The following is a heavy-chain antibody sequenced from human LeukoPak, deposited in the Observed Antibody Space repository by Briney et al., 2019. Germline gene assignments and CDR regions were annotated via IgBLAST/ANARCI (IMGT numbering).Heavy chain of an antibody. J-gene: IGHJ4*02. CDR3: AREILAPGKTHDY. Sequence: LGGSLRLSCAASGFTFSNYWMHWVRQVPGKGLVWVPRINDDGSATFYADSVKGRFTISRDNAKNTLFLQINSLRAEDTAVYYCAREILAPGKTHDYWGQGTLVTVSS. V-gene: IGHV3-74*01. CDR1: GFTFSNYW. CDR2: INDDGSAT.